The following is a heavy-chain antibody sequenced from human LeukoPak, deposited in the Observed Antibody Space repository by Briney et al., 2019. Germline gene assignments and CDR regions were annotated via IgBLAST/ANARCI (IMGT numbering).Heavy chain of an antibody. Sequence: GGSLRLSCAASGFTFSSYSMNWVRQAPGKGLEWVSSISSNTHYIYYADSVKARFTISRDNAKNSLYLQMNSLRADDTAVYYCARDNRWGFDYWGQGTLVTVSS. CDR3: ARDNRWGFDY. CDR2: ISSNTHYI. J-gene: IGHJ4*02. CDR1: GFTFSSYS. D-gene: IGHD2/OR15-2a*01. V-gene: IGHV3-21*04.